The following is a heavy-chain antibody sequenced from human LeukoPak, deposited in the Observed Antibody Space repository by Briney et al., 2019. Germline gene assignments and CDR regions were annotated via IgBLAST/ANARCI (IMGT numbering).Heavy chain of an antibody. CDR1: GYTFTGYY. J-gene: IGHJ4*02. V-gene: IGHV1-2*02. CDR2: INPNSGGT. D-gene: IGHD1-7*01. Sequence: ASVKVSCKASGYTFTGYYMHWVRQAPGQGLEWMGWINPNSGGTNYAQKFQGRVTMTRDTSISTAYMELSRLRSDDTAVYCCARGAGITGTNWVRLDYFDFWGQGTLVTVSS. CDR3: ARGAGITGTNWVRLDYFDF.